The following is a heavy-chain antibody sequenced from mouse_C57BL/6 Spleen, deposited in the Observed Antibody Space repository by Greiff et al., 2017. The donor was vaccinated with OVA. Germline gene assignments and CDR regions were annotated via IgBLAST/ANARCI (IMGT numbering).Heavy chain of an antibody. Sequence: EVKLQESGPELVKPGASVKMSCKASGYTFTDYNMHWVKQSHGKSLEWIGYINPNNGGTSYNQKFKGKATLTVNKSSSTAYMELRSLTSEDSAVYYCARGEAYYSKDYFDYWGQGTTLTVSS. CDR3: ARGEAYYSKDYFDY. V-gene: IGHV1-22*01. D-gene: IGHD2-5*01. CDR1: GYTFTDYN. CDR2: INPNNGGT. J-gene: IGHJ2*01.